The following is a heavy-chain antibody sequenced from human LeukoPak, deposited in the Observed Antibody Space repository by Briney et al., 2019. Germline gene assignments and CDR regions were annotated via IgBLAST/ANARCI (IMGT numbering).Heavy chain of an antibody. CDR1: GFTFDDYG. Sequence: GGSLRLSCAASGFTFDDYGMSWVRQAPGKGLEWVSGINWNGDRTGYADSVRGRFTISGDNAKNSLYLQMNSLRAEDTALYYCARKGYYGSGTYLVYWGQGTLVTVSS. D-gene: IGHD3-10*01. CDR3: ARKGYYGSGTYLVY. V-gene: IGHV3-20*04. CDR2: INWNGDRT. J-gene: IGHJ4*02.